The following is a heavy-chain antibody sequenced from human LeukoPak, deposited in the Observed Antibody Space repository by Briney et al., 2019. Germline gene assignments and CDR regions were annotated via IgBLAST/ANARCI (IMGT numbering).Heavy chain of an antibody. D-gene: IGHD6-19*01. J-gene: IGHJ6*03. CDR1: GDSVSSNSAA. V-gene: IGHV6-1*01. Sequence: SQTLSLTCAISGDSVSSNSAAWNWIRQSPSRGLEWLGRTYYRPKWYNDYAVSVKSRITINPDTSKNLFSLQLNSVTPEDTAVYYCAREGVAATYYSYYMDVWGKGTTVTVSS. CDR3: AREGVAATYYSYYMDV. CDR2: TYYRPKWYN.